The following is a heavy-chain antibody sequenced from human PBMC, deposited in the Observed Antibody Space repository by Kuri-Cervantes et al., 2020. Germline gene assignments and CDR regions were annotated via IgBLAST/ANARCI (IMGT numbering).Heavy chain of an antibody. V-gene: IGHV1-24*01. Sequence: ASVKVSCKASGYTFTSYYMHWVRQAPGQGLEWMGGFDPEDGETIYAQKFQGRVTMTEDTSTDTAYMELSSLRSEDTAVYYCATGRTTVTYAGGMDVWGQGTTVTVSS. J-gene: IGHJ6*02. D-gene: IGHD4-17*01. CDR2: FDPEDGET. CDR3: ATGRTTVTYAGGMDV. CDR1: GYTFTSYY.